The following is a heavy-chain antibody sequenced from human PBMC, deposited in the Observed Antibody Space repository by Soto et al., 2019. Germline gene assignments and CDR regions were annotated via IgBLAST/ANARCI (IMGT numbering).Heavy chain of an antibody. V-gene: IGHV4-59*01. J-gene: IGHJ6*02. Sequence: PSETLSLTCTVSGGSISSYYWSWIRQPPGKGLEWIGYIYYSGSTNYNPSLKSRVTISVDTSKNQFSLKLSSVTAADTAVYYCARGNGPRGMDVWGQGTTVT. CDR3: ARGNGPRGMDV. D-gene: IGHD2-8*01. CDR2: IYYSGST. CDR1: GGSISSYY.